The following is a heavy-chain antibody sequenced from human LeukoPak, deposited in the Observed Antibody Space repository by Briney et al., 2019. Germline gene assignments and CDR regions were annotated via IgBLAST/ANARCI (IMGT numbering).Heavy chain of an antibody. CDR2: ISYSGST. V-gene: IGHV4-39*02. CDR1: GGSISSSNYY. J-gene: IGHJ3*02. D-gene: IGHD3-22*01. Sequence: SETLSLTCTVSGGSISSSNYYWAWIRQPPGEGLEWIGTISYSGSTYYNPSLKSRVTISVDTSKNQFSLKLSSVTAADTAVYYCARDAQDYYDSSPDAFDIWGQGTMVTVSS. CDR3: ARDAQDYYDSSPDAFDI.